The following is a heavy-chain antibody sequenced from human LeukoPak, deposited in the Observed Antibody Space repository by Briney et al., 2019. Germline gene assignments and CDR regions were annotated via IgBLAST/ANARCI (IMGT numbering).Heavy chain of an antibody. D-gene: IGHD3-16*02. CDR2: ISESAGST. CDR1: GFNFNDYA. Sequence: GGSLRLSCAASGFNFNDYAMSWVRQAPGKGLEWVSAISESAGSTYYADSVKGRFTISRDNSRNTLYLQMNSLRAEDTAVYYCARAIMITFGGVIPGRYWGQGTLVTVSS. CDR3: ARAIMITFGGVIPGRY. V-gene: IGHV3-23*01. J-gene: IGHJ4*02.